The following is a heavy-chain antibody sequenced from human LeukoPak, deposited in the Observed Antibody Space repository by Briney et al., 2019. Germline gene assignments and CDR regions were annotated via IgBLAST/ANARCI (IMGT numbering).Heavy chain of an antibody. CDR3: ARGPNSNWSGLCF. Sequence: GGSLRLSCTASGFSFRGHGMNWARQLPGKGLVWVSRVSPTGGTTSYADSVKGRFTVSRDNAKNTLYLQVNNLRAEDTAVYYGARGPNSNWSGLCFRGQGTLVTVSP. J-gene: IGHJ1*01. V-gene: IGHV3-74*01. CDR1: GFSFRGHG. CDR2: VSPTGGTT. D-gene: IGHD6-6*01.